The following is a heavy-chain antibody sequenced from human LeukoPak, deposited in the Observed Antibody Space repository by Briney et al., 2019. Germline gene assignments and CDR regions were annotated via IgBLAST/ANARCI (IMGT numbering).Heavy chain of an antibody. CDR3: ARLVARSWPTDY. CDR2: IYYRGTT. CDR1: GGSISSATYY. V-gene: IGHV4-39*01. D-gene: IGHD6-13*01. Sequence: PSETLSLTCTVSGGSISSATYYWAWIRQPPGKELEWIGNIYYRGTTYYNPSLKSRVTISVDTSKNQFSLKLSSVTAADTAVYYCARLVARSWPTDYWGQGILVTVSS. J-gene: IGHJ4*02.